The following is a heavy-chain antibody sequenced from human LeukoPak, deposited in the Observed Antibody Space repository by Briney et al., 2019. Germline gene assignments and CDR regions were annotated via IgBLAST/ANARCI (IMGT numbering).Heavy chain of an antibody. CDR3: ASSTYYYYGMDV. J-gene: IGHJ6*02. Sequence: SETLSLNCTVSGGSITSYYWTWIRQPPGKGLEWIGYIYYSGSTNYNPSLKSRVTISVDTSKNQFSLKLSSVTAADTAVYYCASSTYYYYGMDVWGQGTTVTVSS. CDR2: IYYSGST. V-gene: IGHV4-59*01. CDR1: GGSITSYY.